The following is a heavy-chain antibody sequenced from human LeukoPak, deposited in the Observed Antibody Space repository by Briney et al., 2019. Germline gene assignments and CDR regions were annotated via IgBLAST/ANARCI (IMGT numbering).Heavy chain of an antibody. CDR2: IWYDGSNK. D-gene: IGHD5-12*01. J-gene: IGHJ3*02. CDR3: ARERVTTTAFDI. Sequence: PGGSLRLSCAASGFIFSSYGMHWVRQAPGKGLEWVAVIWYDGSNKYYADSVKGRFTISRDNSKNTLYLQMNSLRGEDTAVYYCARERVTTTAFDIWGQGTMVTVSS. CDR1: GFIFSSYG. V-gene: IGHV3-33*01.